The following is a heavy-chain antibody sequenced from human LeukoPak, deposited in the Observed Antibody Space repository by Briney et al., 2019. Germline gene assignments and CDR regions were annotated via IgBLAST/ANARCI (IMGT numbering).Heavy chain of an antibody. CDR3: GREHPHFGALWNDY. Sequence: ASVKVSCKASGFTFSTYGFSWVRQAPGQGLEWMGWISSSSGDTNYAQKFQDRVTMTTDRSTSTAYMELRSLRSDDTAVYYCGREHPHFGALWNDYWGQGTPVTVSS. J-gene: IGHJ4*02. CDR1: GFTFSTYG. CDR2: ISSSSGDT. V-gene: IGHV1-18*01. D-gene: IGHD3-10*01.